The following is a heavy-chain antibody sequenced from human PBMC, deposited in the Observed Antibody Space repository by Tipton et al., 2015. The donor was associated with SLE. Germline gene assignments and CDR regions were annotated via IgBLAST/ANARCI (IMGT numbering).Heavy chain of an antibody. V-gene: IGHV4-59*12. J-gene: IGHJ4*02. CDR1: GGSISGYY. Sequence: LRLSCTVSGGSISGYYWTWIRQLPGKELEWIGYIYYDGSTKYSPSLKTRVTISLDTSKNQFSLEVRSVTAADTAVYYCVRLRSKVLIDYWGQGTLVTVSS. CDR3: VRLRSKVLIDY. D-gene: IGHD2-8*01. CDR2: IYYDGST.